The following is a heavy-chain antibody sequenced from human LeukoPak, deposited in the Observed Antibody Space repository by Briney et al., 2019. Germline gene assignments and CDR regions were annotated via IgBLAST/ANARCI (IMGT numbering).Heavy chain of an antibody. J-gene: IGHJ4*02. CDR3: AKADSSSWCPLDY. CDR2: ISGSGGST. V-gene: IGHV3-23*01. D-gene: IGHD6-13*01. Sequence: GGFLRLSCAASGFTFSSYAMSWVRQAPGKGLEWVSAISGSGGSTYYADSVKGRFTISRDNSKNTLYLQMNRLRAEDTAVYYCAKADSSSWCPLDYWGQGNLVTVSS. CDR1: GFTFSSYA.